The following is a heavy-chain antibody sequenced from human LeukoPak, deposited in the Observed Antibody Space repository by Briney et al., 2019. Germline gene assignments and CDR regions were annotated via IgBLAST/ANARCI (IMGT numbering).Heavy chain of an antibody. CDR1: GFTFSRFW. CDR3: ATYFRAAFCSGPSCPITPFDS. V-gene: IGHV3-7*01. J-gene: IGHJ4*02. Sequence: GGSLILSCTASGFTFSRFWMTWVRQAPEKGPGWVATISHDGSHSYYLASVKGRFTISRDKAKNSLCMQMHSLRAEATAVYYCATYFRAAFCSGPSCPITPFDSWGQGNLATVSS. CDR2: ISHDGSHS. D-gene: IGHD2-2*01.